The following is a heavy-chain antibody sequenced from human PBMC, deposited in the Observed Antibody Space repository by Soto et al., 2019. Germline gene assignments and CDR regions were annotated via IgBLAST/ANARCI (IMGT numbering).Heavy chain of an antibody. CDR3: AHRLGLSSGNRYFDF. Sequence: QITLKESGPTLVKPTQTLTLTCTFSGFSLSTSGVGVGWIRQPPGKALEWLALIFWDDDKRYSSSLRSRLTITKDTSKNQVVLTMSNMDPVDTATYYCAHRLGLSSGNRYFDFWGQGTLVTVSS. D-gene: IGHD6-25*01. CDR1: GFSLSTSGVG. J-gene: IGHJ4*02. CDR2: IFWDDDK. V-gene: IGHV2-5*02.